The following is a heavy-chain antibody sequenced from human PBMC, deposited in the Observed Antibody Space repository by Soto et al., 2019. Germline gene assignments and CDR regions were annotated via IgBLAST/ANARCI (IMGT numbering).Heavy chain of an antibody. Sequence: PSETLSLTCAVYGGSFSGYCWSWIRQAPGKGLEWFGEINHGGSNKYNPSLKSGVTISVDTSKNQFSLKLSSVTAADTAVYYCARGRGRDGYNHPFGYWGQGTLVTVSS. CDR2: INHGGSN. J-gene: IGHJ4*02. CDR1: GGSFSGYC. D-gene: IGHD5-12*01. CDR3: ARGRGRDGYNHPFGY. V-gene: IGHV4-34*01.